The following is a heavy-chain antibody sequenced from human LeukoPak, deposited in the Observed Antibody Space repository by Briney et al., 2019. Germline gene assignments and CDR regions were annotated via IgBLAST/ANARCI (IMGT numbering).Heavy chain of an antibody. Sequence: GGSLRLFCAASGFTFSSYGMHWVRQAPGKGLEWVAVIWYDGSNKYYADSVKGRFTISRDNSKNTLYLQMNSLRAEDTAVYYCASMARFLEWLSPPHFDYWGQGTLVTVSS. V-gene: IGHV3-33*01. D-gene: IGHD3-3*01. J-gene: IGHJ4*02. CDR3: ASMARFLEWLSPPHFDY. CDR2: IWYDGSNK. CDR1: GFTFSSYG.